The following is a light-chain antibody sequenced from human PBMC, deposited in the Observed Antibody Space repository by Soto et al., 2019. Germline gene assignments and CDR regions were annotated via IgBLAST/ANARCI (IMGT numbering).Light chain of an antibody. CDR2: EVT. CDR3: NSLRVNHLYV. CDR1: SSDVGRYNT. V-gene: IGLV2-14*01. Sequence: QSVLTQPASVSGSPGQTITISCTGTSSDVGRYNTVSWYQHHPGKAPKLIIYEVTHRPAGISDRFSASKSGNTASLTISELQAEDEADYYCNSLRVNHLYVFGSGTKVTVL. J-gene: IGLJ1*01.